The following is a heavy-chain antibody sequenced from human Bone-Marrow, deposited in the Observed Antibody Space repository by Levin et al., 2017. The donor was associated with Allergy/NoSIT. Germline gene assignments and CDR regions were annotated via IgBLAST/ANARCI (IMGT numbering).Heavy chain of an antibody. D-gene: IGHD3-9*01. CDR3: TTLSYDALTGSVPN. J-gene: IGHJ4*02. V-gene: IGHV3-72*01. Sequence: GSAFTFRDHYMDWVRQAPGKGLEWVGRTRDKGNNFTTEYAASVKDRFIISRDDSQNSVSLQMNSLKTDDTAVYYCTTLSYDALTGSVPNWGQGTLVTVSS. CDR2: TRDKGNNFTT. CDR1: AFTFRDHY.